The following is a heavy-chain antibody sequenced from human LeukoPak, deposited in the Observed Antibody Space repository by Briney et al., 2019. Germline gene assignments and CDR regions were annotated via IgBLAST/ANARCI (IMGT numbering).Heavy chain of an antibody. CDR3: ASGYCSGGSCYSVFDY. J-gene: IGHJ4*02. CDR2: IIPIFGTA. V-gene: IGHV1-69*06. CDR1: GYTFTSYY. D-gene: IGHD2-15*01. Sequence: GASVKVSCKASGYTFTSYYMHWVRQAPGQGLEWMGGIIPIFGTANYAQKFQGRVTITADKSTSTAYMELSSLRSEDTAVYYCASGYCSGGSCYSVFDYWGQGTLVTVSS.